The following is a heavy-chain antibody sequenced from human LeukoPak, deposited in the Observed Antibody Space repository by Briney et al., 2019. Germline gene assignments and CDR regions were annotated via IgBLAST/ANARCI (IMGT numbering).Heavy chain of an antibody. D-gene: IGHD3-16*01. CDR3: ATDRRIRSIPYYFDY. CDR2: LDPEDGET. V-gene: IGHV1-24*01. Sequence: ASVKVSCKVSGYTLTELSMHWVRQAPGKGLEWMGGLDPEDGETIYAQKFQGRVTMTEDTSTDTAYMELSSLRSEDTAVYYCATDRRIRSIPYYFDYWGQGTLVTVSS. J-gene: IGHJ4*02. CDR1: GYTLTELS.